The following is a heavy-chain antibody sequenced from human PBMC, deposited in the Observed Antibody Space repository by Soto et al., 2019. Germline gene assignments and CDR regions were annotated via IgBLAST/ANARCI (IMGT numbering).Heavy chain of an antibody. J-gene: IGHJ4*02. D-gene: IGHD5-18*01. CDR1: DYIFTTYG. CDR2: ISGDNGNT. V-gene: IGHV1-18*01. Sequence: ASVKVSCKGSDYIFTTYGVSWVRQAPGQGFEWMGWISGDNGNTHYAQKFQGRVTMTTDTSTSTSYMELNSLTVEDTAIYYCASLDTARIQIAGYWGQGIQVTVSS. CDR3: ASLDTARIQIAGY.